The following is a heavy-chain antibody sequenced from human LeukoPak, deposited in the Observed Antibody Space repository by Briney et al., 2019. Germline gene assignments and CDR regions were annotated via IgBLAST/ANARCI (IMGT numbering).Heavy chain of an antibody. CDR1: GGSITNYY. Sequence: PSETLSLTCTVSGGSITNYYWNWIRQPPGKGLEWIGYIYYSGSTNYNPSLKSRVTISVDTSKNQFSLKLSSVTAADTAVYYCASGGYCGSTSCYPNWFDPWGQGTLVTVSS. V-gene: IGHV4-59*01. CDR3: ASGGYCGSTSCYPNWFDP. CDR2: IYYSGST. J-gene: IGHJ5*01. D-gene: IGHD2-2*01.